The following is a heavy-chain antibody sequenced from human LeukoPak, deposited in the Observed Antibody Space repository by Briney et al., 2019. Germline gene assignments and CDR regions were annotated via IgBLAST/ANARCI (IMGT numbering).Heavy chain of an antibody. CDR3: ARGPAYCGGDCYTHIYYDCGMDV. CDR1: GVSISSWGYY. V-gene: IGHV4-31*03. Sequence: SQTLSLTCTVSGVSISSWGYYWSWIRPHPGKGLVWIGYIYYSGSTYYNLSHESRVTISVDTSKNQFSLKLSSVTAADTAVYYCARGPAYCGGDCYTHIYYDCGMDVWGQGTTVTVSS. CDR2: IYYSGST. J-gene: IGHJ6*02. D-gene: IGHD2-21*02.